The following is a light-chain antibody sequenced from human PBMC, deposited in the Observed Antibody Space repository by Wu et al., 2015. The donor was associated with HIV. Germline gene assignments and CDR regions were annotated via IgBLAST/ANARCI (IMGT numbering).Light chain of an antibody. J-gene: IGKJ2*01. V-gene: IGKV3-11*01. CDR2: DAS. Sequence: EIVLTQFPATLSLSPGERATLSCRASQSVASFLAWYQQKPGQAPRLLIYDASNRATGIPARFSGSGSGTDFTLTISSLEPEDFAVYYCQQRSNWPYTFGQGTKGGDQT. CDR3: QQRSNWPYT. CDR1: QSVASF.